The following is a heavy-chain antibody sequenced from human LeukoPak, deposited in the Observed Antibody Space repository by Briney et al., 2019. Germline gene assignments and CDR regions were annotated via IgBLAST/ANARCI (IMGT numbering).Heavy chain of an antibody. V-gene: IGHV7-4-1*02. D-gene: IGHD4-17*01. CDR3: ARARPTVTSPYYYYYYMDV. J-gene: IGHJ6*03. Sequence: ASVKASCKASGYTFTSYAMNWVRQAPGQGLEWMGWINTNTGNPTYAQGFTGRFVFSLDTSVSTAYLQISSLKAEDTAVYYCARARPTVTSPYYYYYYMDVWGKGTTVTVSS. CDR2: INTNTGNP. CDR1: GYTFTSYA.